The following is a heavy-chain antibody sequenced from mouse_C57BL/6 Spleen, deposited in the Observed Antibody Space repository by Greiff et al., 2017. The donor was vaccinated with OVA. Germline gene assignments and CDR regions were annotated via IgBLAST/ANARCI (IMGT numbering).Heavy chain of an antibody. Sequence: QVQLQQPGAELVRPGSSVKLSCKASGYTFTSYWMPWVKQRPIQCLEWIGNIDPSDSETHYNQKFKDKATLTVDKSSSTAYMQLSSLTSEDSAVYYCASITTVVPDWYFDVWGTGTTVTVSS. CDR3: ASITTVVPDWYFDV. CDR1: GYTFTSYW. J-gene: IGHJ1*03. CDR2: IDPSDSET. V-gene: IGHV1-52*01. D-gene: IGHD1-1*01.